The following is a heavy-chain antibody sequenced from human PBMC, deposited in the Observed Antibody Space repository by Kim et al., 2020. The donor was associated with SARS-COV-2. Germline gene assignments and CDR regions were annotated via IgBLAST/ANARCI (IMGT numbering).Heavy chain of an antibody. D-gene: IGHD1-26*01. V-gene: IGHV1-46*01. J-gene: IGHJ6*02. CDR3: ARDSHPYSGSYYYYYGMDV. CDR1: GYTFTSYY. Sequence: ASVKVSCKASGYTFTSYYMHWVRQAPGQGLEWMGIINPSGGSTSYAQKFQGRVTMTRDTSTSTVYMELSSLRSEDTAVYYCARDSHPYSGSYYYYYGMDVWGQGTTVTVSS. CDR2: INPSGGST.